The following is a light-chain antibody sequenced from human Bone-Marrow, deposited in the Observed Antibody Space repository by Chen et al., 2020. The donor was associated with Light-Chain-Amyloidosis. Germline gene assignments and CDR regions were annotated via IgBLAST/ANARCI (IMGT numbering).Light chain of an antibody. V-gene: IGKV3-20*01. CDR2: GAS. CDR3: QQFLGSPWT. Sequence: EIVLTQSPGTLSLSPGEKASLSCRASQSVSSYYIAWYQQRRGQAPRLLIYGASKRADGIPDRCSGSGSRTDFTLTISRLEADDFAVYFCQQFLGSPWTFGQGTKVEVK. CDR1: QSVSSYY. J-gene: IGKJ1*01.